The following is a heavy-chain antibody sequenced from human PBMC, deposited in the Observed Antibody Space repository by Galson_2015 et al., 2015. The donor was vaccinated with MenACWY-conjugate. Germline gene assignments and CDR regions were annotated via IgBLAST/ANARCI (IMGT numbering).Heavy chain of an antibody. CDR1: GYTFTTYW. J-gene: IGHJ4*02. Sequence: QSGAEVKKPGESLKISCKGSGYTFTTYWIAWVRQMPGKGLEWMGIIYPGDSDTRYSPSFQVLVTISADKSITTAYLQWSSLKASDTAIYYCARHRDGYTNDYWGQGTLVTVSS. D-gene: IGHD5-24*01. CDR2: IYPGDSDT. V-gene: IGHV5-51*01. CDR3: ARHRDGYTNDY.